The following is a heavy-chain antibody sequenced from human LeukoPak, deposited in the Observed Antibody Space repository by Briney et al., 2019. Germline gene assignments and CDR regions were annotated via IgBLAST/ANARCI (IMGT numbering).Heavy chain of an antibody. J-gene: IGHJ6*04. CDR3: ARDSLWFGSGMDV. Sequence: SETLSLTCTVSGGSISSYYWSWIRQPPGKGLEWIGYIYYSGSTNYNPPLKSRVTISVDTSENQFSLKLSSVTAADTAVYYCARDSLWFGSGMDVWGKGTTVTVSS. D-gene: IGHD3-10*01. CDR2: IYYSGST. CDR1: GGSISSYY. V-gene: IGHV4-59*01.